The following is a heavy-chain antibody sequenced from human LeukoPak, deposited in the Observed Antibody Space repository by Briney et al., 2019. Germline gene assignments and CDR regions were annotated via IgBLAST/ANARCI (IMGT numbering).Heavy chain of an antibody. CDR2: INHSGST. J-gene: IGHJ4*02. D-gene: IGHD3-16*02. Sequence: SETLSLTCTVSGGSISSYYWSWIRQPPGKGLEWIGEINHSGSTNYNPSLKSRATISVDTSKNQFSLKLSSVTAADTAVYYCARGGAYYDYVWGSYRYETPLDYWGQGTLVTVSS. CDR1: GGSISSYY. V-gene: IGHV4-34*01. CDR3: ARGGAYYDYVWGSYRYETPLDY.